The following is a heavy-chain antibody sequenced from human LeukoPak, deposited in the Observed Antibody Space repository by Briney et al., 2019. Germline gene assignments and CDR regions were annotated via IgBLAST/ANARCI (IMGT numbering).Heavy chain of an antibody. J-gene: IGHJ5*02. CDR2: IYYSGST. V-gene: IGHV4-31*03. Sequence: PSETLSLTCTVSGGSISSGGYYWSWIRQHPGKGLEWIGYIYYSGSTYYNPSLKSRVTISVDTSKNQFSLKLSSVTAADTAVYYWARTCSSTSCYSTFDPWGQGTLVTVSS. CDR1: GGSISSGGYY. CDR3: ARTCSSTSCYSTFDP. D-gene: IGHD2-2*01.